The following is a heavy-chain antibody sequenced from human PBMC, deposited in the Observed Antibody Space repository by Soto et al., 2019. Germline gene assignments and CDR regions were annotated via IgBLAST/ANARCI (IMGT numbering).Heavy chain of an antibody. Sequence: EVQLVESGGGLVKPGGSLRLSCAASGFTFSNAWMSWVRQAPGKGLEWVGRIKSKSDGGIADHAAPVKGRFTISRDDSKNTLYLQVNSLKTEDTAVYYCATWSNGIDYWGQGTLVTVSS. D-gene: IGHD3-3*01. V-gene: IGHV3-15*01. CDR3: ATWSNGIDY. J-gene: IGHJ4*02. CDR1: GFTFSNAW. CDR2: IKSKSDGGIA.